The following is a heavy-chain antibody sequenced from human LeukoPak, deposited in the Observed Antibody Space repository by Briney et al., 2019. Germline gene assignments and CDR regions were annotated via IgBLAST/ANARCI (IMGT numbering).Heavy chain of an antibody. V-gene: IGHV3-48*03. CDR1: GFTFSSYQ. J-gene: IGHJ4*02. Sequence: GGSLRLSCAPSGFTFSSYQMNWVRQAPGKGLEWVSYISSTGSTIQYADSVKGRFTISRDNAKNSLYPQMNSLRAEDTAVYYCAGGYCSGGTCYSARYWGQGTLVTVSS. CDR2: ISSTGSTI. CDR3: AGGYCSGGTCYSARY. D-gene: IGHD2-15*01.